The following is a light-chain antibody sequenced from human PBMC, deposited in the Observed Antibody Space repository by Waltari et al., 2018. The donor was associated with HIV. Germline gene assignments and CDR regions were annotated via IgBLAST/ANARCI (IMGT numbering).Light chain of an antibody. CDR3: AAWDVSLSGWV. CDR2: RNN. Sequence: SVLTQPPSTSGTPGQKVTISCSGSTSNIGSKFVYWYQQFPGTAPKLLIYRNNKRPSGVPDRFSGSKSGISASLAITGLRSEDEADYYCAAWDVSLSGWVFGGGTKLTVL. V-gene: IGLV1-47*01. CDR1: TSNIGSKF. J-gene: IGLJ3*02.